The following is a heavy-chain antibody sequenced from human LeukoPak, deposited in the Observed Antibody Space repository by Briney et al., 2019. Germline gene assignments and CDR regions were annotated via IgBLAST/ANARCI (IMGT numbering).Heavy chain of an antibody. CDR1: GGTFSSYA. CDR2: IIPIFGTA. D-gene: IGHD3-22*01. CDR3: ARSIVVVRYFDY. V-gene: IGHV1-69*01. J-gene: IGHJ4*02. Sequence: SVKVSCKASGGTFSSYAISWVRQAPGQGLEWMGGIIPIFGTANYAQKFQGRVTITADESTSTAYMELSSLRSEDTAVYYCARSIVVVRYFDYWGQGTLVTVSS.